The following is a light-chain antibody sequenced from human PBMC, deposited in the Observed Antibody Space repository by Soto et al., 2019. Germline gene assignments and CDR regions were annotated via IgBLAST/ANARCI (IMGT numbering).Light chain of an antibody. J-gene: IGKJ1*01. CDR2: KAS. CDR3: QQYDTYSTT. V-gene: IGKV1-5*03. Sequence: DTQMTQSPSTLSAFVGDRVTITCRASQSVGTWLAWYQQKPGKAPKFLIYKASILESGVPSRFSGSGSGTEFTLTISSLQPDDFATYYCQQYDTYSTTFGQGTKVEI. CDR1: QSVGTW.